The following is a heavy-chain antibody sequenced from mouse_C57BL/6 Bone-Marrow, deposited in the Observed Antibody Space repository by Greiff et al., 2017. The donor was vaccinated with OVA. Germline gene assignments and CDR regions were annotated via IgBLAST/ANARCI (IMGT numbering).Heavy chain of an antibody. Sequence: EVNLVESGPELVKPGASVKMSCKASGYTFTDYNMHWVKQSHGKSLEWIGYINPNNGGTSYNQKFKGKATLTVNKSSSTAYMELRSLTSEDSAVYYCARRDGYDYTWFAYWGQGTLVTVSA. CDR3: ARRDGYDYTWFAY. J-gene: IGHJ3*01. CDR1: GYTFTDYN. CDR2: INPNNGGT. V-gene: IGHV1-22*01. D-gene: IGHD2-4*01.